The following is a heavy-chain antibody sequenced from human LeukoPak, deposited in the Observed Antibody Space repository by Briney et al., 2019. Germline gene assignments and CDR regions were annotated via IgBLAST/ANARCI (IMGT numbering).Heavy chain of an antibody. CDR2: INHSGST. Sequence: RASETLSLTCAVYGGSFSGYYWSWIRQPPGKGLEWIGEINHSGSTNYNPSLKSRVTISVDTSKNQFSLKLSSVTAADTAVYYCARLRGTRSGYYRSANYYFDYWGQGTLVTVSS. CDR3: ARLRGTRSGYYRSANYYFDY. J-gene: IGHJ4*02. CDR1: GGSFSGYY. V-gene: IGHV4-34*01. D-gene: IGHD3-22*01.